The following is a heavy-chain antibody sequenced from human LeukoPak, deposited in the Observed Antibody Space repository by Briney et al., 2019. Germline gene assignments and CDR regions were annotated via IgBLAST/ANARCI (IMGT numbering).Heavy chain of an antibody. V-gene: IGHV1-8*01. J-gene: IGHJ4*02. CDR3: ARSRVMATTPLDY. CDR1: GYTFTSYD. D-gene: IGHD5-12*01. CDR2: MNPNSGNT. Sequence: ASVKVSCKASGYTFTSYDINWVRQATGQGLEWMGWMNPNSGNTGYAQKFQGRVTMTRNTSISTAYMELSSLRSEDTAVYYCARSRVMATTPLDYWAREPWSPSPQ.